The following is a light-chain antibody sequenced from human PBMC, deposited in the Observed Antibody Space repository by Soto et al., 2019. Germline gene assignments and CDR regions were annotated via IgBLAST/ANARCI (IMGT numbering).Light chain of an antibody. J-gene: IGLJ2*01. CDR2: DVT. V-gene: IGLV2-14*01. CDR3: SSYTSSSTPEV. CDR1: SSDVGGYNY. Sequence: QSALTQPASVSGSPGQSITISCTGTSSDVGGYNYVSWYQQHPGKAPKLMIFDVTYRPSGVSNRFSGFKSGNTASLSISGIHPEDEADYYCSSYTSSSTPEVFGGGTKLTVL.